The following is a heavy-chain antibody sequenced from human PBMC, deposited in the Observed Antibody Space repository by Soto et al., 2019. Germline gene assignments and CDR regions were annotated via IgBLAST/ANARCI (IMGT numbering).Heavy chain of an antibody. CDR3: ARRGAARIYLTKNWFDP. D-gene: IGHD6-6*01. Sequence: QVQLQESGPGLVKPSGTLSLTCAVSSGSISSSNWWSWVRQPPGKGLEWIGEIYHSGSTNYNPSHKSRVTISVDKSKNQFSLKLSSVTAADTAVYYCARRGAARIYLTKNWFDPWGQGTLVTVSS. CDR2: IYHSGST. V-gene: IGHV4-4*02. CDR1: SGSISSSNW. J-gene: IGHJ5*02.